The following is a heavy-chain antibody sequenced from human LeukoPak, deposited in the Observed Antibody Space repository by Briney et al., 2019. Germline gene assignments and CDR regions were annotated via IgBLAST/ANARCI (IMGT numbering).Heavy chain of an antibody. V-gene: IGHV3-7*01. Sequence: GGSLRLSCAASGFTFSSYWMSWVRQAPGKGLEWVANIKQDGSEKYYVDSVKGRFTISRDNAKNSLYLQMNSLRAEDTAVYYCARMAYSYGKRTFDYWAREPWSPSPQ. CDR1: GFTFSSYW. J-gene: IGHJ4*02. D-gene: IGHD5-18*01. CDR3: ARMAYSYGKRTFDY. CDR2: IKQDGSEK.